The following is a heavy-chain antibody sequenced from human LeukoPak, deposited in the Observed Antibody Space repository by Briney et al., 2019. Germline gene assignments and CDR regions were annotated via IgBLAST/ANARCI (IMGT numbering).Heavy chain of an antibody. Sequence: GGSLRLSCAASGFTVSGSYFRWVRQAPGKGLEWVSATYSTESTYYPDSVRGRFTVSRDNSKNTVSLEMNNLGAEDTAVYYCARGVFDSGAYSHDAFDVWGRGTMVIVSS. D-gene: IGHD3-22*01. J-gene: IGHJ3*01. CDR1: GFTVSGSY. V-gene: IGHV3-53*01. CDR3: ARGVFDSGAYSHDAFDV. CDR2: TYSTEST.